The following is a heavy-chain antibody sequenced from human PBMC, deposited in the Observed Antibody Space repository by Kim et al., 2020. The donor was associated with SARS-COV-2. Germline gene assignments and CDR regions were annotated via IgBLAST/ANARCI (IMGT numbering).Heavy chain of an antibody. CDR1: GGSISSSSYY. V-gene: IGHV4-39*01. CDR2: IYYSGST. J-gene: IGHJ3*02. Sequence: SETLSLTCTVSGGSISSSSYYWGWIRQPPGKGLEWIGSIYYSGSTYYNPSLKSRVTISVDTSKNQFSLKLSSVTAADTAVYYCASPLVVITSSGAFDIWGQGTMVTVSS. CDR3: ASPLVVITSSGAFDI. D-gene: IGHD3-22*01.